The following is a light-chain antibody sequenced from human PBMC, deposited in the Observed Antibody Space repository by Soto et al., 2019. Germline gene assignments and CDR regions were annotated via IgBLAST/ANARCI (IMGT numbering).Light chain of an antibody. CDR1: SSDVGGHND. V-gene: IGLV2-14*01. CDR2: AVS. J-gene: IGLJ1*01. Sequence: ALTQPASVSGSPGQSITISCTGTSSDVGGHNDVSWYQQHPGKAPKLLIYAVSNRPSGVSNRFSGSKSGNTASLTISGLQAEDEADYYCCSYTSDITPYVFGTGTKVTAL. CDR3: CSYTSDITPYV.